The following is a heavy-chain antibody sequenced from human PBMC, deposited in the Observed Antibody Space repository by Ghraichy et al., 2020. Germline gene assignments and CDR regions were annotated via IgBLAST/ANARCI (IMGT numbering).Heavy chain of an antibody. V-gene: IGHV3-30*03. CDR1: GFSFNTYG. CDR2: ISNDGSNQ. J-gene: IGHJ4*02. CDR3: ARDLGSGSYLFDY. D-gene: IGHD1-26*01. Sequence: GGSLRLSCAASGFSFNTYGMHWVRQAPGKGLEWVAFISNDGSNQYYPDSVRGRFTISRDNSKNTLYLQMNSLRVEDTAVYYCARDLGSGSYLFDYWGQGTLVTVSS.